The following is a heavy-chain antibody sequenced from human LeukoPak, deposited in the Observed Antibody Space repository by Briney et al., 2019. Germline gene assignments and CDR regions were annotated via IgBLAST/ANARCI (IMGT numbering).Heavy chain of an antibody. CDR1: GGSISSYY. D-gene: IGHD3-16*01. CDR3: ARAYDDGGLDY. Sequence: PSETLSLTCTVSGGSISSYYWSWLRQPAGKGLEGIGRIYTSGSTNYNPSLKSRVTMSVDTSKNQLSLKLSSVTAADTAVYYCARAYDDGGLDYWGQGTRVTVS. CDR2: IYTSGST. J-gene: IGHJ4*02. V-gene: IGHV4-4*07.